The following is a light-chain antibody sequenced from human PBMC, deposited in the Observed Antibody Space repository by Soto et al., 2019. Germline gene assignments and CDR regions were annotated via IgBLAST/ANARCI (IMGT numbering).Light chain of an antibody. Sequence: IVLTQSPGTLSLSPGERATLSVMASQIFVNMYLAWYQQKPGQAPRLLMYGASRRPTGIPDRFSGSGSGTDFTLTISRLEPEDFAVYYCQQYGSAPFTFGPGTKVDI. J-gene: IGKJ3*01. CDR3: QQYGSAPFT. CDR2: GAS. CDR1: QIFVNMY. V-gene: IGKV3-20*01.